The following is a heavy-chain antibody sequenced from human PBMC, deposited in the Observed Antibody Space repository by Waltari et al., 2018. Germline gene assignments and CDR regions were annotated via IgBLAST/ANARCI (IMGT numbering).Heavy chain of an antibody. D-gene: IGHD2-15*01. V-gene: IGHV3-9*01. Sequence: EVQLVESGGGLVQPGRSLRLSCAASGFTFDDYAMHWVRQAPGKGLEWVSGISGNSGSIGYADSVKGRFTISRDNAKNSLYLQMNSLRAEDTALYYCAKDRGYCSGGSCDQGFDYWGQGTLVTVSS. J-gene: IGHJ4*02. CDR2: ISGNSGSI. CDR3: AKDRGYCSGGSCDQGFDY. CDR1: GFTFDDYA.